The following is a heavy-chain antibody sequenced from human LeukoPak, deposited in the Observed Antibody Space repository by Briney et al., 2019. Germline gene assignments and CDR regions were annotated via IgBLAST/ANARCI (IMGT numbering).Heavy chain of an antibody. Sequence: GGSLRLSCAVSGFFFAGYGMTWLRRAPGKGREWLSGIALNDDDTDYADSVRGRFTISRDNFQSSLYLQMNSLRAEDTAVYYCAKDVLSQWLDVGLNYFDYWGQGTLVAVSS. CDR1: GFFFAGYG. CDR2: IALNDDDT. J-gene: IGHJ4*02. D-gene: IGHD6-19*01. CDR3: AKDVLSQWLDVGLNYFDY. V-gene: IGHV3-23*01.